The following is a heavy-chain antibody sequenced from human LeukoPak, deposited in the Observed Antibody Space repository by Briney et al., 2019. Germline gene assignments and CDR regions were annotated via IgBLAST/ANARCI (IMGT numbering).Heavy chain of an antibody. J-gene: IGHJ4*02. Sequence: GGSLRLSCAASGFTFSSYAMSWVRQAPGKGLEWVSAISGSGGSTYYADSVKGRFTISRDNSKTTLYLQMNSLRAEDTAVYYCAVTPSYSPYYFDYWGQGTLVTVSS. CDR2: ISGSGGST. D-gene: IGHD4-11*01. CDR3: AVTPSYSPYYFDY. V-gene: IGHV3-23*01. CDR1: GFTFSSYA.